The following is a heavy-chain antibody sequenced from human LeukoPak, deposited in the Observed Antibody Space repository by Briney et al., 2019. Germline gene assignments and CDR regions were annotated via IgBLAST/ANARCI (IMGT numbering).Heavy chain of an antibody. D-gene: IGHD6-13*01. CDR2: INPNSGGT. Sequence: GASVKVSRKASGYTFTGYYMHWVRQAPGQGLEWMGWINPNSGGTNYAQKFQGRVTMTRDTSISTAYMELSRLRSDDTAVYYCARDAYSSNWYYYYYMDVWGKGTSVTVSS. J-gene: IGHJ6*03. CDR1: GYTFTGYY. CDR3: ARDAYSSNWYYYYYMDV. V-gene: IGHV1-2*02.